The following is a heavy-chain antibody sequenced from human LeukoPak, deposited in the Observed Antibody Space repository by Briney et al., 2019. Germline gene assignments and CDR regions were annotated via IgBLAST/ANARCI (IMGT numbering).Heavy chain of an antibody. CDR1: GGSFSGYY. CDR3: ARRGGLRFLAWLSPSLGYYYMDV. J-gene: IGHJ6*03. D-gene: IGHD3-3*01. Sequence: TSETLSLTCAVYGGSFSGYYWSWIRQPPGKGLEWIGEINHSGSTNYNPSLKSRVTISVDTSKNQFSLKLSSVTAADTAVYYCARRGGLRFLAWLSPSLGYYYMDVWGKGTTVTVSS. CDR2: INHSGST. V-gene: IGHV4-34*01.